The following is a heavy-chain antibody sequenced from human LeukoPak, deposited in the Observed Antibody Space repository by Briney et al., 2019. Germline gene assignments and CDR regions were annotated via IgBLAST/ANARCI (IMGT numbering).Heavy chain of an antibody. V-gene: IGHV1-46*01. D-gene: IGHD3-10*01. CDR1: GYIFTNYY. CDR3: ARDHGSAYYRAPRH. J-gene: IGHJ4*02. CDR2: INPSGGST. Sequence: AASVKVSCKASGYIFTNYYMHWVRQAPGQGPEWMGTINPSGGSTTYAQKFQGRVTMTRDTSTSTVYMELSSLRSEDTAVYYCARDHGSAYYRAPRHWGQGTLVTVSS.